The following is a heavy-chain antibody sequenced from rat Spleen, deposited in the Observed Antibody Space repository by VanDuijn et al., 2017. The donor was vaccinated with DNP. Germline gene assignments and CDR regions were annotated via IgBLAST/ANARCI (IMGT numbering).Heavy chain of an antibody. D-gene: IGHD1-4*01. CDR3: GRVAYPGINTFDY. CDR1: GFTFSNSD. CDR2: ISTSGGST. Sequence: EVQLVESGGGLVQPGRSVTLSCAASGFTFSNSDMAWVRQAPTKGLEWVASISTSGGSTYYRDSVKGRFTISRVNAQSTLYLQMNSLRSEDTAIYYCGRVAYPGINTFDYWGQGVMVTDSS. V-gene: IGHV5-25*01. J-gene: IGHJ2*01.